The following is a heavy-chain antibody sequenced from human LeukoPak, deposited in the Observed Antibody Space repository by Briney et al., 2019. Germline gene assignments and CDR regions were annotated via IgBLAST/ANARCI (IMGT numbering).Heavy chain of an antibody. J-gene: IGHJ4*02. CDR2: INPNSGGT. D-gene: IGHD2/OR15-2a*01. V-gene: IGHV1-2*02. CDR1: GYTFTGYY. Sequence: GASVKVSCKASGYTFTGYYMHWVRQAPGQGLEWMGWINPNSGGTNYTQKFQGRVTMTRDTSIGTAYMELSRLRSDDTAVYYCAKYYLEGRCFDYWGQGTLVIVSS. CDR3: AKYYLEGRCFDY.